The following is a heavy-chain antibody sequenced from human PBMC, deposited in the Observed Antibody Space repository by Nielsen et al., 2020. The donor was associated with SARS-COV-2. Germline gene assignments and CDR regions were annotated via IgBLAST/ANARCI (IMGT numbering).Heavy chain of an antibody. Sequence: SETLSLTCTVSGGSISSSSYYWGWIRQPPGKGLEWIGSIYYSGSTYYNPSLKSRVTISVDTSKNQFSLKLSSVTAADTAVYYCARCGYSSGWFPGYGMDVWGQGTTVTVSS. V-gene: IGHV4-39*01. CDR1: GGSISSSSYY. CDR3: ARCGYSSGWFPGYGMDV. J-gene: IGHJ6*02. CDR2: IYYSGST. D-gene: IGHD6-19*01.